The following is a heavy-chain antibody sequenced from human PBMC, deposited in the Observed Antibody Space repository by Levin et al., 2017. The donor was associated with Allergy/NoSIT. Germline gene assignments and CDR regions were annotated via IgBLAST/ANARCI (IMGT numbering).Heavy chain of an antibody. J-gene: IGHJ2*01. CDR2: IYFSGST. CDR1: GGSISSSSYY. CDR3: ARLPVTLLHWYFDL. D-gene: IGHD4-11*01. Sequence: SETLSLTCTVSGGSISSSSYYWGWIRQPPGKGLEWIGSIYFSGSTYYNPSLKSRVTISVDTSKNQFSLKLSSVTAADTAVYYCARLPVTLLHWYFDLWGRGTLVTVSS. V-gene: IGHV4-39*01.